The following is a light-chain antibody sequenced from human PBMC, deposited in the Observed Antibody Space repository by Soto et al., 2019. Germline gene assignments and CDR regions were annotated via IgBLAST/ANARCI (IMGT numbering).Light chain of an antibody. CDR1: QNVLSY. J-gene: IGKJ1*01. CDR3: QHYGDSRT. V-gene: IGKV3-20*01. CDR2: GVS. Sequence: EFVRTTSASTLSVSPRGRATLSCRASQNVLSYLAWYQQKPGQAPRLLIFGVSSRGTGIPDRFSGSGSGTDFTLTISRLEPEDFAVYYCQHYGDSRTFGQGTKVDIK.